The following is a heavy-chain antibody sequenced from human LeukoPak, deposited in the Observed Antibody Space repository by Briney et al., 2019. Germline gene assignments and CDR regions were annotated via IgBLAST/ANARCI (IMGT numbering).Heavy chain of an antibody. Sequence: SETLSLTRTVSGGSISSYYWSWIRQPAGKGLEWIGRIYTSGSTNYNPSLKSRVTMSVDTSKNQFSLKLSSVTAADTAVYYCARGYYDSSGYLYWYFDLWGRGTLVTVSS. CDR1: GGSISSYY. V-gene: IGHV4-4*07. CDR3: ARGYYDSSGYLYWYFDL. CDR2: IYTSGST. D-gene: IGHD3-22*01. J-gene: IGHJ2*01.